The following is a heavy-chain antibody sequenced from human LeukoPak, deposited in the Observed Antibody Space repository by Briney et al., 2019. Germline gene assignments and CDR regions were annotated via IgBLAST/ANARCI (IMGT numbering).Heavy chain of an antibody. Sequence: GGSLRLSCAASGFTFSSYAMSWVRQAPGKGLEWVSAISGSGGSTYYADSVKGRFTISRDNSKNTLYLQMNSLRVEDTAIYYCAKERALIVGAINYWGQGTLVTVSS. CDR1: GFTFSSYA. CDR3: AKERALIVGAINY. CDR2: ISGSGGST. D-gene: IGHD1-26*01. J-gene: IGHJ4*02. V-gene: IGHV3-23*01.